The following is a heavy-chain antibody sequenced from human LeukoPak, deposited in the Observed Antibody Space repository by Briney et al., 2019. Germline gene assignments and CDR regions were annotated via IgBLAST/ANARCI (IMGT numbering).Heavy chain of an antibody. D-gene: IGHD5-12*01. CDR2: ISGGSSSV. CDR3: ARKYGGYADY. CDR1: GFTFSSYS. Sequence: PGGSLRLSCAASGFTFSSYSMTWVRQAPGKGLEWVSHISGGSSSVYYADSVKGRFTISRGNAKNSLYLQMNSLRDEDTAVYYCARKYGGYADYWGQGTLVTVSS. V-gene: IGHV3-48*02. J-gene: IGHJ4*02.